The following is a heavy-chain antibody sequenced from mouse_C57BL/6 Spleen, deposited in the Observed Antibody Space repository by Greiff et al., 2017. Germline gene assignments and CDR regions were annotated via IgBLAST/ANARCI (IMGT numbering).Heavy chain of an antibody. V-gene: IGHV1-80*01. Sequence: VKLMESGAELVKPGASVKISCKASGYAFSSYWMNWVKQRPGKGLEWIGQIYPGDGDTNYNGKFKGKATLTADKSSSTAYMQLSSLTSEDSAVYFCARSGYSNYVWFAYWGQGTLVTVSA. D-gene: IGHD2-5*01. J-gene: IGHJ3*01. CDR1: GYAFSSYW. CDR2: IYPGDGDT. CDR3: ARSGYSNYVWFAY.